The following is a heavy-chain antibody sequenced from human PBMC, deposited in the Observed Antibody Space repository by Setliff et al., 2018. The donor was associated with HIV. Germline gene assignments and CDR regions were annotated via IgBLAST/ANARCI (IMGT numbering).Heavy chain of an antibody. V-gene: IGHV3-7*01. CDR1: GFTFSNYW. CDR2: IKQGGSEK. Sequence: GGSLRLSCAVSGFTFSNYWMSWVRQAPGKGLEWVANIKQGGSEKYYVDSVKGRFTMSRDNAKNSLFLQMHSLRAEDTAVYYCARGGYYDTSAYYRRHYFDYWGQGTLVTVSS. J-gene: IGHJ4*02. CDR3: ARGGYYDTSAYYRRHYFDY. D-gene: IGHD3-22*01.